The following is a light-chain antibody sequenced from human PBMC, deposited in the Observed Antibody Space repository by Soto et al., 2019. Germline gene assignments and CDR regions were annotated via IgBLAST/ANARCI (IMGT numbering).Light chain of an antibody. CDR1: KLGNNY. CDR3: QAWDRASASVV. V-gene: IGLV3-1*01. CDR2: QDT. Sequence: SYELAQPPSVSVSPGQAASITCSGDKLGNNYVSWYQQKPGQSPVLVIYQDTRRPSGIPERFSGSNYGNTATLTISGTQAIDEADYYCQAWDRASASVVFAGGSKLTVL. J-gene: IGLJ2*01.